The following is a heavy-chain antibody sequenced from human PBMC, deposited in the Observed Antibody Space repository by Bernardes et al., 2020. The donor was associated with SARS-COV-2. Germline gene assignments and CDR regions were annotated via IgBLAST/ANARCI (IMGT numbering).Heavy chain of an antibody. CDR2: IIPTGST. CDR3: ARWDIVVVPAAISGFDP. Sequence: SQSLSPTCAVYGGSFSGYYWSWTRQPPGKGLEWIGEIIPTGSTNYHPSLMSRVTISVDTSKNQFSLKLSSVTAADTAVYYSARWDIVVVPAAISGFDPWGQGTLGNVSA. V-gene: IGHV4-34*12. CDR1: GGSFSGYY. D-gene: IGHD2-2*01. J-gene: IGHJ5*02.